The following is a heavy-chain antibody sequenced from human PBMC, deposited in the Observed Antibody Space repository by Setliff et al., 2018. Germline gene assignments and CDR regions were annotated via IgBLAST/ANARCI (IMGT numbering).Heavy chain of an antibody. Sequence: SETLSLTCTVSGDSISSGSYHWSWIRKPAGKGLEWIGRIHPSGSTNYNPSLKSRVTISVDTSKNQFSLKLTSVTAADTAVYYCARDNTIVGATDYWGQGALVTVSS. J-gene: IGHJ4*02. CDR1: GDSISSGSYH. CDR3: ARDNTIVGATDY. CDR2: IHPSGST. V-gene: IGHV4-61*02. D-gene: IGHD1-26*01.